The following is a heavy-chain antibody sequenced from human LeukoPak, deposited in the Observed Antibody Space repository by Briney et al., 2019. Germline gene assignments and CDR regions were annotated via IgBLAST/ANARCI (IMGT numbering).Heavy chain of an antibody. Sequence: TSETLSLTCAVYGGSFSGYYWSWIRQPPGKGLEWIGYIYYSGSTNYNPSLKSRVTISVDTSKNQFSLKLSSVTAADTAVYYCARECGGDCYYAFDIWGQGTMVTVSS. CDR2: IYYSGST. V-gene: IGHV4-59*12. D-gene: IGHD2-21*02. J-gene: IGHJ3*02. CDR3: ARECGGDCYYAFDI. CDR1: GGSFSGYY.